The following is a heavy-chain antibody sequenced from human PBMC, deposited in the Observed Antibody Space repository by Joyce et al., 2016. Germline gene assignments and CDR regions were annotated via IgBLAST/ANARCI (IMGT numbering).Heavy chain of an antibody. D-gene: IGHD1/OR15-1a*01. J-gene: IGHJ4*02. CDR3: ARVSVPGTYETNY. Sequence: QVQLQQWGAGLLKPSETLSLTCAVYGASFTDYYWSWIRQPPGKGLEWIGEINHIGSTNYNPALKSRVTVSVDTSKNQFSLKLRPVTAADTALYFCARVSVPGTYETNYWGQGALVTVSS. V-gene: IGHV4-34*01. CDR2: INHIGST. CDR1: GASFTDYY.